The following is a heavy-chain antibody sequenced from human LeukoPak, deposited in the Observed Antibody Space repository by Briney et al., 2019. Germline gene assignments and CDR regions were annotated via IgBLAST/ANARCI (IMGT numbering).Heavy chain of an antibody. J-gene: IGHJ4*02. Sequence: PGGSLRLSCAASGFTFSSYAMHWVRQAPGKGLEWVAVISYDGSNKYYADSVEGRFTISRDNSKNTLYLQMNSLRAEDTAVYYCARDHYGDHSFDYWGQGTLVTVSS. CDR1: GFTFSSYA. CDR3: ARDHYGDHSFDY. D-gene: IGHD4-17*01. CDR2: ISYDGSNK. V-gene: IGHV3-30-3*01.